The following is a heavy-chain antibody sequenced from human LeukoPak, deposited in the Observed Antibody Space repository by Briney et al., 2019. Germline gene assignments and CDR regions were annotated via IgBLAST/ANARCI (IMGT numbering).Heavy chain of an antibody. Sequence: PGGSLRLSCTVSGFTVSSNSMSWVRQAPGKGLEWVSFIYSDNTHYSDSVKGRFTISRDNSKNTLYLQMNSLRAEDTAVYYCAKTGSQRPDYWGQGTLVTVSS. CDR3: AKTGSQRPDY. CDR2: IYSDNT. V-gene: IGHV3-53*01. D-gene: IGHD6-13*01. J-gene: IGHJ4*02. CDR1: GFTVSSNS.